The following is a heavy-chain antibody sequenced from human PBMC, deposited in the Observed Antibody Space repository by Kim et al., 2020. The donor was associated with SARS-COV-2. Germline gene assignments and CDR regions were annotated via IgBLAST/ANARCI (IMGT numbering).Heavy chain of an antibody. CDR2: ISGSGGST. D-gene: IGHD3-9*01. J-gene: IGHJ6*02. CDR3: AGILTQPYYYYYGMDV. Sequence: GGSLRLSCAASGFTFSSYAMSWVRQAPGKGLEWVSAISGSGGSTYYADSVKGRFTISRDNSKNTLYLQMNSLRAEDTAVYYCAGILTQPYYYYYGMDVWGQGTTVTVSS. CDR1: GFTFSSYA. V-gene: IGHV3-23*01.